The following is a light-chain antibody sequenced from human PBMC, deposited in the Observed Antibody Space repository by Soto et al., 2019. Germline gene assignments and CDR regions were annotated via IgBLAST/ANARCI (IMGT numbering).Light chain of an antibody. CDR1: SSNIGSTYD. Sequence: QSVLTQPPSVSGAPGQRVTISCTGSSSNIGSTYDVQWYQQLPGTAPKLLIHGNTDRPSGVPDRFSGSKSGTSASLAITGLQADDEADYYCKSYADSLSVHYVFGTGTKLTVL. V-gene: IGLV1-40*01. J-gene: IGLJ1*01. CDR2: GNT. CDR3: KSYADSLSVHYV.